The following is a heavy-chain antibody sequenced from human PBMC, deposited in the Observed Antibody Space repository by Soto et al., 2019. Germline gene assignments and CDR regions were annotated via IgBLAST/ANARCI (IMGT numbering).Heavy chain of an antibody. CDR1: GFSLSTSGVG. Sequence: QITLKESGPTLVKPTQTLTLTCTLSGFSLSTSGVGVGWIRQSPGKALEWLAVIYWDDVKHYSPSLERRLTITKDNSESEVVLTRTNMDPVDTATYYCARKGSGDSALDYWGQGILVTVSS. D-gene: IGHD4-17*01. J-gene: IGHJ4*02. CDR2: IYWDDVK. V-gene: IGHV2-5*02. CDR3: ARKGSGDSALDY.